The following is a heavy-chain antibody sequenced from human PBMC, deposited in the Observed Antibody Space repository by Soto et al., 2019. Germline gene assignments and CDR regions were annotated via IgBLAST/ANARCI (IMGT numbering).Heavy chain of an antibody. CDR2: NYHSGST. J-gene: IGHJ4*02. D-gene: IGHD3-10*01. Sequence: QVQLQESGPGLVKPSGTLSLTCAVSGGSISSSNWWSWVRQPPGKGLEWIGKNYHSGSTNYNPSLRGRVAISVDKSKNQFSRKLSSVTAADSAVYYCARVYMVRGTIIRYFDYWGLGSLVTVSS. CDR1: GGSISSSNW. V-gene: IGHV4-4*02. CDR3: ARVYMVRGTIIRYFDY.